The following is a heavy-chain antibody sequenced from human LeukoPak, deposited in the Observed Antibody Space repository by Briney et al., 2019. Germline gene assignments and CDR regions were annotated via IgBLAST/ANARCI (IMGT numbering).Heavy chain of an antibody. J-gene: IGHJ4*02. Sequence: GGSLRLSCAASGFTVSSTYMSWVRQAPGKGLEWVSVIYSGGSTYYADSVKGRFTISRDNSQNTLYLQMNSLRAEDTAVYYCASDSNYDYWGQGTLVTVSS. CDR1: GFTVSSTY. CDR2: IYSGGST. V-gene: IGHV3-66*02. D-gene: IGHD5-18*01. CDR3: ASDSNYDY.